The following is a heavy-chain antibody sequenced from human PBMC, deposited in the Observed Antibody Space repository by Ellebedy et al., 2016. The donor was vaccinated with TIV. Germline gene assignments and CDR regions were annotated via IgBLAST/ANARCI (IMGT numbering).Heavy chain of an antibody. V-gene: IGHV3-7*01. Sequence: GESLKISCATSGFTFSQFAVHWVRQAPGKGLEWVASINSDGSEIRYVDSVKGRFTFSRDNAANSVYLQVSSLRADDTAVYYCARDSGFYCLDFWGQGALVTVSS. CDR1: GFTFSQFA. CDR2: INSDGSEI. D-gene: IGHD2-15*01. CDR3: ARDSGFYCLDF. J-gene: IGHJ4*02.